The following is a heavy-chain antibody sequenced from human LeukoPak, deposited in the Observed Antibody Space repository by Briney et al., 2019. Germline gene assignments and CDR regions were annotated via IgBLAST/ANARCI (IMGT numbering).Heavy chain of an antibody. CDR2: ISYDGSNK. V-gene: IGHV3-30*18. CDR3: AKEGGDYYDSSGYSFDY. CDR1: GFTFSSYG. J-gene: IGHJ4*02. D-gene: IGHD3-22*01. Sequence: GRSLRLSCAASGFTFSSYGMHWVRQAPGKGLEWVAVISYDGSNKYYADSVKGRFTFSRDNSKNTLYLQMNSLRAEDTAVYYCAKEGGDYYDSSGYSFDYWGQGTLVTVSS.